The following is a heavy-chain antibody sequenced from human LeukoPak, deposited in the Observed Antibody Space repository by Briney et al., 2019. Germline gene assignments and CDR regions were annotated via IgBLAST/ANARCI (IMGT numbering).Heavy chain of an antibody. CDR1: GFTLSTYY. V-gene: IGHV3-48*01. Sequence: GGSLRLSCAASGFTLSTYYMNWVRQAPGKGLEWVSYISTSSTTTYYADSVKGRFTISRDNSKNTLYLQMNSLRAEDTAVYYCAKDPEGYCSSTSCYSDYWGQGTLVTVSS. J-gene: IGHJ4*02. D-gene: IGHD2-2*02. CDR3: AKDPEGYCSSTSCYSDY. CDR2: ISTSSTTT.